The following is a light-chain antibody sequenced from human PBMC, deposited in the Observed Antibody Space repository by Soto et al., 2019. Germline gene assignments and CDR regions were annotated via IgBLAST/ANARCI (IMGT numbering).Light chain of an antibody. J-gene: IGKJ5*01. CDR1: QTSGSNF. V-gene: IGKV3-20*01. CDR3: QLYGISPQ. CDR2: ASS. Sequence: EIVLTHSPGTLSLSPGEIATLSCKTSQTSGSNFLAWYQHKPGQAPRLLIYASSNRATGIPDRFSGSASGPDFTLTINRLEPEDFAVYYCQLYGISPQFGQGTRLEIK.